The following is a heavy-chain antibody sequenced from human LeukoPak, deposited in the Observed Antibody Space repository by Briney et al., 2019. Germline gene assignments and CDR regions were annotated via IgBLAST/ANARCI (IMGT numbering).Heavy chain of an antibody. CDR1: AFIFSGHW. CDR3: AKGSWFDP. J-gene: IGHJ5*02. V-gene: IGHV3-7*03. CDR2: IKEDGSER. Sequence: GGSLRLSCEGSAFIFSGHWMNWVRQTPGKGLEWVASIKEDGSERQYVDSVKGRFTISRDNSKNTLYLQMNSLRAEDTAVYYCAKGSWFDPWGQGTLVTVSS.